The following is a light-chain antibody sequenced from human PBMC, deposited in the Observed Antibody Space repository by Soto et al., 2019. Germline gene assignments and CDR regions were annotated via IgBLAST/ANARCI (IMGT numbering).Light chain of an antibody. CDR3: QQYGSSGT. CDR1: QTVTSNY. V-gene: IGKV3-20*01. CDR2: GAS. J-gene: IGKJ1*01. Sequence: EIVLTQSPGTLSSSPGERATLSCRASQTVTSNYLAWYQQKPGQAPRLLFFGASIRATGLPDRFSGGGSGTDFTLTISRLEPEDFAVYYCQQYGSSGTFGQGTKVDI.